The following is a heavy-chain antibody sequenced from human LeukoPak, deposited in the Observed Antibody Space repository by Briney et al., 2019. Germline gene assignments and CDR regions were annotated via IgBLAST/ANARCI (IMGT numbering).Heavy chain of an antibody. CDR3: ARGPHYPQYYYDSSGAFDI. D-gene: IGHD3-22*01. Sequence: QAGGSLRLSCAASGFTFSSYWMSWVRQAPGKGLEWVANIKQDGSEKYYVDSVKGRFTISRDNAKNSLYLQMNSLRAEDTAVYYCARGPHYPQYYYDSSGAFDIWGQGTMVTVSS. CDR1: GFTFSSYW. V-gene: IGHV3-7*01. CDR2: IKQDGSEK. J-gene: IGHJ3*02.